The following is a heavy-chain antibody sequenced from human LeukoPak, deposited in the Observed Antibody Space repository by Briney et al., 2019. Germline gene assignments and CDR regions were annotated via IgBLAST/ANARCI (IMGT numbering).Heavy chain of an antibody. Sequence: ASVKVSCKASGYTFTGYYMHWVRQAPGQGLEWMGWINPNSGDTNYAQKFQGRVTMTRDTSISTAYMELSRLRSDDTAVYYCARGYCSSTSCYYHVDYWGQGTLVTVSS. V-gene: IGHV1-2*02. CDR2: INPNSGDT. CDR3: ARGYCSSTSCYYHVDY. CDR1: GYTFTGYY. J-gene: IGHJ4*02. D-gene: IGHD2-2*01.